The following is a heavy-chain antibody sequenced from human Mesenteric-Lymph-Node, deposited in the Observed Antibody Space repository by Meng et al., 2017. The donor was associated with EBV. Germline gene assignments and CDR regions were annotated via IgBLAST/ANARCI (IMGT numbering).Heavy chain of an antibody. J-gene: IGHJ4*02. Sequence: VQLQGWGHGLVKPSQTPRLTCTVLGYSISMPDYYGSWDHQPPGKGLEWIGYIYYSGSRYYNPSLKSRVTISVDTSKNQFSLKLSSVTAADTAVYYCARVTGKIYYDGSGYPEAFDYWGQGTLVTVSS. V-gene: IGHV4-30-4*01. D-gene: IGHD3-22*01. CDR1: GYSISMPDYY. CDR3: ARVTGKIYYDGSGYPEAFDY. CDR2: IYYSGSR.